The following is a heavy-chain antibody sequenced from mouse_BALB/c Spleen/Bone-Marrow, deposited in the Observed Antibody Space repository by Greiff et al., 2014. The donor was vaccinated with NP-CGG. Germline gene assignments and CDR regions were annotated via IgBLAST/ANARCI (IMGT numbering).Heavy chain of an antibody. Sequence: EVKLMESGAELVKPGASVKLSCTASGFNIKDIYMHWVKQRPEQGLEWIGRIDPANGNTKYDPKFQGKATIIADTSSNTAYLQLSSLTSEDTAVYYCARWEYYAMDYWGQGTSVTVSS. CDR3: ARWEYYAMDY. D-gene: IGHD4-1*01. J-gene: IGHJ4*01. CDR1: GFNIKDIY. V-gene: IGHV14-3*02. CDR2: IDPANGNT.